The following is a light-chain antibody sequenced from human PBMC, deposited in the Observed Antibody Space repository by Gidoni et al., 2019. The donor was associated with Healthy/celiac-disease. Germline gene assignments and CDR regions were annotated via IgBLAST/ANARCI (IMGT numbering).Light chain of an antibody. J-gene: IGKJ1*01. V-gene: IGKV3-15*01. CDR1: QSVSSN. Sequence: EIVMTQSPATLSVSPGERATLSCRASQSVSSNLAWYQQKPGQAPRLLIYGASTRATGIPARFSGSGSGTEFTLTISSLQSEDFAVYYCQQYNNWPDPTFXQXTKVEIK. CDR3: QQYNNWPDPT. CDR2: GAS.